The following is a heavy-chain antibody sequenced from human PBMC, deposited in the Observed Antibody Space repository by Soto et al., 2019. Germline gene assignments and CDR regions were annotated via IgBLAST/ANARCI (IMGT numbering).Heavy chain of an antibody. D-gene: IGHD5-18*01. CDR1: GGTFSSYT. V-gene: IGHV1-69*02. J-gene: IGHJ4*02. CDR2: IIPILGIA. CDR3: ARARGYSYGDDY. Sequence: ASVKVSCKASGGTFSSYTISWVRQAPGQGLEWMGRIIPILGIANYAQKFQGRVTITADKSTSTAYMELSSLRSEDTAVYYCARARGYSYGDDYWGQGTLVTVSS.